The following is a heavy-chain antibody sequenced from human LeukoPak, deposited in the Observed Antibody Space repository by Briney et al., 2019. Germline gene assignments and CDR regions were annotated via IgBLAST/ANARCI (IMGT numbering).Heavy chain of an antibody. J-gene: IGHJ4*02. V-gene: IGHV4-34*01. Sequence: SETLSLTCAVYGGSFSAYYWSWIRQPPGKGLEWIGEINHSGSTNYNSSLKSRVTISVDTTKNQFSLKLSSVTAADTAVYYCARVPFYSNQYQRYVFEFGYWGQGTLVPVSS. CDR1: GGSFSAYY. CDR3: ARVPFYSNQYQRYVFEFGY. CDR2: INHSGST. D-gene: IGHD2-21*01.